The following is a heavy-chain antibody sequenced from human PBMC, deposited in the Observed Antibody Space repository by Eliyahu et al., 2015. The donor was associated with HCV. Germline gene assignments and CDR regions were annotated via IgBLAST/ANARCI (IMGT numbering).Heavy chain of an antibody. V-gene: IGHV5-51*01. J-gene: IGHJ2*01. D-gene: IGHD3-16*01. CDR2: IYPGDSDT. CDR3: ARSREGEVPWHFDL. CDR1: GYXXTXYW. Sequence: EVQLVQSGAEXKKPGXSXKXXXKGSGYXXTXYWIGWVRQMPGEGLEGVGVIYPGDSDTRYSPSFQGQVTISADKSISTAYLQWSSLKASDTAMYYCARSREGEVPWHFDLWGRGTLVTVSS.